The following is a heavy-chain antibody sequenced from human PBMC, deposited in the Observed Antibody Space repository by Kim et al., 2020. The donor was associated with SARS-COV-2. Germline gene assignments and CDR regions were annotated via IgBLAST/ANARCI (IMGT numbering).Heavy chain of an antibody. CDR3: AKEEDCSGGSCYPEGWFDP. CDR1: GFTFSSYG. CDR2: IWYDGSNK. D-gene: IGHD2-15*01. J-gene: IGHJ5*02. V-gene: IGHV3-33*06. Sequence: GGSLRLSCAASGFTFSSYGMHWVRQAPGKGLEWVAVIWYDGSNKYYADSVKGRFTISRDNSKNTLYLQMNSLRAEDTAVYYCAKEEDCSGGSCYPEGWFDPWGQGTLVTVSS.